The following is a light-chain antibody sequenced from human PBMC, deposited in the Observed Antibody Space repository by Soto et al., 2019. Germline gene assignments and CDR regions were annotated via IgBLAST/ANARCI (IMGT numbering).Light chain of an antibody. CDR2: RNN. J-gene: IGLJ3*02. CDR1: SSNIGSNY. Sequence: QSVLTQPPSASGTPGQRVTISCSGSSSNIGSNYVYWYQQLPGTAPKLLIYRNNQRPSGVPDRFSGSKSGTSASLAISGLRSEDEGDYYCAAWDDSLSGSWVFGGGTKLNVL. V-gene: IGLV1-47*01. CDR3: AAWDDSLSGSWV.